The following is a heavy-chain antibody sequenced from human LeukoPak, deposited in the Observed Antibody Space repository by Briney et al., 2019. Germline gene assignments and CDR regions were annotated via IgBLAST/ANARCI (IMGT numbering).Heavy chain of an antibody. V-gene: IGHV3-21*01. CDR3: ARALRDDYDDYAIFDY. Sequence: PGGSLRLSCAASGFTFSSYSMTWVRQAPGKGLEWVSSISSSSSYIYYADSVKGRFTISRDNAKNSLYLQMNSLRAEDTAVYYCARALRDDYDDYAIFDYWGQGTLVTVSS. CDR1: GFTFSSYS. CDR2: ISSSSSYI. J-gene: IGHJ4*02. D-gene: IGHD4-17*01.